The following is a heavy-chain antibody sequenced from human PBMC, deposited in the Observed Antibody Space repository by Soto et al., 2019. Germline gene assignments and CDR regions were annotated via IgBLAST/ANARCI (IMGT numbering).Heavy chain of an antibody. CDR1: GGSISSGGYY. CDR2: IYYSGST. Sequence: QVQLQESGPGLVKPSQTLSLTCTVSGGSISSGGYYWSWIRQHPGKGLEWIGYIYYSGSTYYNPSLKSRVTISVDTSKNQFSLKQSSVTAADTAVYYCARVCGGDCHYGMDVWGQGTTVTVSS. D-gene: IGHD2-21*02. V-gene: IGHV4-31*03. CDR3: ARVCGGDCHYGMDV. J-gene: IGHJ6*02.